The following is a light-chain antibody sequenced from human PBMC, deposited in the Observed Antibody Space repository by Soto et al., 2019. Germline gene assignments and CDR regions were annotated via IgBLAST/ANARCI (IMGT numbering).Light chain of an antibody. CDR2: GAS. CDR1: QSVSSN. Sequence: EIVMTQSPATLSVSPGERATLSCRASQSVSSNLAWYQQKPGQAPRLLIHGASTRATGIPARFSGSGSGTEFTLTISSLQSEDFAVYYCQQYNKWPPVTVGGGTKGEIK. J-gene: IGKJ4*01. CDR3: QQYNKWPPVT. V-gene: IGKV3-15*01.